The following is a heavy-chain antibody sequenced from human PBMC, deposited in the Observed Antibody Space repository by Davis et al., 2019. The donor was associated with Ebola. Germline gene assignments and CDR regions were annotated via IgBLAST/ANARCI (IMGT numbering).Heavy chain of an antibody. CDR1: GFTFSSYG. J-gene: IGHJ4*02. CDR3: ARDCTNGVCYSGV. Sequence: GGSLRLSCAASGFTFSSYGMYWVRQAPGKGLEWVAVIWYDGSNKYYADSVKGRFTISRDNSKNTLYLQMNSLRAEDTAVYYCARDCTNGVCYSGVWGQGTLVTVSS. V-gene: IGHV3-33*01. CDR2: IWYDGSNK. D-gene: IGHD2-8*01.